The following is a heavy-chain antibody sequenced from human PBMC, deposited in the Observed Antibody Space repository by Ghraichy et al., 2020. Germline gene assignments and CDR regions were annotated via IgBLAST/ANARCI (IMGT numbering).Heavy chain of an antibody. CDR3: ARAMAGFTIFGGRYNWFDP. D-gene: IGHD3-3*01. V-gene: IGHV4-34*01. Sequence: SETLSLTCAVYGGSFSGYYWSWIRQPPGKGLEWIGEINHSGSTNYNPSLKSRVTISVDTSKNQFSLKLSSVTAADTAVYYCARAMAGFTIFGGRYNWFDPWGQGTLVTVSS. J-gene: IGHJ5*02. CDR1: GGSFSGYY. CDR2: INHSGST.